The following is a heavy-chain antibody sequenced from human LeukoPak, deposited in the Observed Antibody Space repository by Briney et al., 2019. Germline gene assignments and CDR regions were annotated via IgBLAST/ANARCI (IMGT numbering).Heavy chain of an antibody. CDR2: ISYHGTVQ. V-gene: IGHV3-30*03. D-gene: IGHD4-17*01. Sequence: GGSLRLSCAASGFTFSSYGMHWVRQAPGEGLEWVAVISYHGTVQYYADSVKGRFTISRDNSKTTLYLQMNSLRAEDTAVYYCARDPIDYGDRIVESWGQGTLVTVSS. CDR1: GFTFSSYG. J-gene: IGHJ5*02. CDR3: ARDPIDYGDRIVES.